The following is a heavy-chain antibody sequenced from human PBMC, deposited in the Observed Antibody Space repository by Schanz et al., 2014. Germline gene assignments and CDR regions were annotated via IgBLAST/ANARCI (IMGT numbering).Heavy chain of an antibody. CDR2: ISSSSSTR. J-gene: IGHJ4*02. D-gene: IGHD2-8*02. CDR3: AKSLESCPGGRCSRGYFDY. Sequence: PGGSLRLSCAASGITFSSHSFNWVRQAPGKGLEWISYISSSSSTRYYADSVKGRFTISRDNFKGALYLQMSSLRAEDTAVYYCAKSLESCPGGRCSRGYFDYWGQGTLVTVSS. V-gene: IGHV3-48*01. CDR1: GITFSSHS.